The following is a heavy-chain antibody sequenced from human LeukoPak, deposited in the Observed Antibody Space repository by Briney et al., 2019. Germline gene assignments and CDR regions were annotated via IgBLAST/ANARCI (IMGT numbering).Heavy chain of an antibody. CDR1: GYTFTSSG. D-gene: IGHD6-19*01. J-gene: IGHJ4*02. Sequence: ASVKVSCKTSGYTFTSSGITWVRQAPGQGLEWMGGISTYNGYSKYAQNLQGRVTMTADTSTSTAYMELSSLRSDDTAVYYCAKNSSGGYSDYWGQGTLVTVSS. CDR2: ISTYNGYS. CDR3: AKNSSGGYSDY. V-gene: IGHV1-18*01.